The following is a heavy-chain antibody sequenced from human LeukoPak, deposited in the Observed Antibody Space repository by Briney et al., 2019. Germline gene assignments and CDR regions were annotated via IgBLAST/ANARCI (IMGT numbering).Heavy chain of an antibody. V-gene: IGHV6-1*01. Sequence: SQTLSLTCAISGDSVSSNSAAWNWIRQSPSRGLEWLGRTFYSSTWYYEYAVSVKSRINISPDTSKNQFFLQLNSVTPEDTAVYYCTRGRPSYYGMDVWGQGTTVTVS. J-gene: IGHJ6*02. CDR1: GDSVSSNSAA. CDR2: TFYSSTWYY. CDR3: TRGRPSYYGMDV.